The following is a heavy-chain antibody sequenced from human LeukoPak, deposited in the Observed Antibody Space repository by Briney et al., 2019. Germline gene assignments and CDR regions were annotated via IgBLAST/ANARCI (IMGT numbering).Heavy chain of an antibody. CDR3: ARAFSGWVFDAFDI. D-gene: IGHD6-19*01. CDR1: GFTLSSYS. CDR2: ISSSSSYI. J-gene: IGHJ3*02. Sequence: GGSLRLSCAASGFTLSSYSMNWVRQAPGKGLEWVSSISSSSSYIYYADSVKGRFTISRDNAKNSLYLQMNSLRAEDTAVYYCARAFSGWVFDAFDIWGQGTMVTVSS. V-gene: IGHV3-21*01.